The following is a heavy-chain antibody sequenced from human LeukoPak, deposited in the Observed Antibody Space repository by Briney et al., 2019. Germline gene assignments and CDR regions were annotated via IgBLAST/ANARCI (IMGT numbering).Heavy chain of an antibody. D-gene: IGHD3-10*01. CDR2: INHSGGT. CDR3: ARGTTYYYGSGTRPRLAPFDI. CDR1: GGSISSGGYS. V-gene: IGHV4-30-2*01. Sequence: SQTLTLTCAVSGGSISSGGYSWSWIRQPPGKGLEWIGYINHSGGTNYNPSLKSRVTISVDTSKNQFSLKLSSVTAADTAVYYCARGTTYYYGSGTRPRLAPFDIWGQGTMVTVSS. J-gene: IGHJ3*02.